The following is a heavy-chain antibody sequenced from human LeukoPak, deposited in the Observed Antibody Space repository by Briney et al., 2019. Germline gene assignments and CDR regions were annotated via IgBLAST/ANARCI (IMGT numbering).Heavy chain of an antibody. J-gene: IGHJ4*02. D-gene: IGHD2-2*01. CDR2: IIPIFGTA. CDR1: GGTFISYA. V-gene: IGHV1-69*13. Sequence: SVKVSCKASGGTFISYAISWVRQAPGQGLEWMGGIIPIFGTANYAQKFQGRVTITADESTSTAYMELSSLRSEDTAVYYCATHVGYCSSTSCRLLYFDYWGQGTLVTVSS. CDR3: ATHVGYCSSTSCRLLYFDY.